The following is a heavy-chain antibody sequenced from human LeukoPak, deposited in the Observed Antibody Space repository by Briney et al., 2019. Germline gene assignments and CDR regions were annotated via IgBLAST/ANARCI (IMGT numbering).Heavy chain of an antibody. D-gene: IGHD1-26*01. CDR2: TYYRSKWYN. J-gene: IGHJ4*02. CDR3: ARSESYRFDY. V-gene: IGHV6-1*01. CDR1: GDSVSTNSVA. Sequence: SQTLSLTCAISGDSVSTNSVAWNWIRQSPSRGLEWLGRTYYRSKWYNDYAVSVKSRITINPDTSKNQFSLQMNSVTPEDTAIYYCARSESYRFDYWGQGTLVTVSS.